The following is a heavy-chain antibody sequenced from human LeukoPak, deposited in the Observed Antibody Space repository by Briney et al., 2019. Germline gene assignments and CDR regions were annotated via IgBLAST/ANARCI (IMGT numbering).Heavy chain of an antibody. CDR2: INPSGGST. Sequence: ASVKVSCKASGYTFTSYYMHWVRQAPGQGLEWMGIINPSGGSTSYAQKFQGRVTMTRDTSTSTVYMELSSLRAEDTAVYYCARDPTTYGGTDYWGQGTLVTVSS. J-gene: IGHJ4*02. D-gene: IGHD4-23*01. CDR1: GYTFTSYY. V-gene: IGHV1-46*01. CDR3: ARDPTTYGGTDY.